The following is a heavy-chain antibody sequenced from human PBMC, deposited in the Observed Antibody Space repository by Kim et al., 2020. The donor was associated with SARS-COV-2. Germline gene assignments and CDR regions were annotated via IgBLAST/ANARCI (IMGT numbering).Heavy chain of an antibody. V-gene: IGHV3-30*04. CDR1: GFTFSSYA. CDR2: ISYDGSNK. J-gene: IGHJ3*02. CDR3: ARGESWYSLLGYDAFDI. D-gene: IGHD2-15*01. Sequence: GGSLRLSCAASGFTFSSYAMHWVRQAPGKGLEWVAVISYDGSNKYYADSVKGRFTISRDNSKNTLYLQMNSLRAEDTAVYYCARGESWYSLLGYDAFDIWGQGTMVTVSS.